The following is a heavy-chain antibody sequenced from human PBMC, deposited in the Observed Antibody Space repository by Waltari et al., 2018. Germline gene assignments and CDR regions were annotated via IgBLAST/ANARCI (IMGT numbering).Heavy chain of an antibody. CDR1: GFTFDDYT. CDR2: ISGDGGST. J-gene: IGHJ6*02. Sequence: EVQLVESGGVVVQPGGSLRLSCAASGFTFDDYTMHWVRQAPGKGLEGVSLISGDGGSTYYADSLKGRFTISGDNSKNSLYLQINSLRTADTALYYCAKSDYDFLCGSRSYYYYGMDVWGQGTTVTVSS. CDR3: AKSDYDFLCGSRSYYYYGMDV. V-gene: IGHV3-43*01. D-gene: IGHD3-3*01.